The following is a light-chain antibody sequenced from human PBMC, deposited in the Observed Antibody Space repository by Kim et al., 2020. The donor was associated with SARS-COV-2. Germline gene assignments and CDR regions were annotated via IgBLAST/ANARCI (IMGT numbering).Light chain of an antibody. CDR1: SLRSYY. CDR2: GKN. V-gene: IGLV3-19*01. CDR3: NSRGSNDNVL. J-gene: IGLJ2*01. Sequence: SELTQDPAVSVALGQTVRITCQGDSLRSYYATWYQQKPGQAPIVVIYGKNNRPSGIPDRFSGSSSGDTASLTITGTQAGDEADYYCNSRGSNDNVLFGGGTKLIVL.